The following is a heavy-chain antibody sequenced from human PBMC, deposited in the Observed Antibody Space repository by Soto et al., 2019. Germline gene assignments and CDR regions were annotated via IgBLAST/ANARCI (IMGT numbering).Heavy chain of an antibody. J-gene: IGHJ4*02. CDR3: ARHSQYYDYVWGSYRYVRYFDY. CDR2: IYYSGST. D-gene: IGHD3-16*02. V-gene: IGHV4-59*08. CDR1: GGSISSYY. Sequence: SETLSLTCTVSGGSISSYYWSWIRQPPGKGLEWIGYIYYSGSTNYNPSLKSRVTISVDTSKNQFSLKLSSVTAADTAVYYCARHSQYYDYVWGSYRYVRYFDYWGQGTLVTVS.